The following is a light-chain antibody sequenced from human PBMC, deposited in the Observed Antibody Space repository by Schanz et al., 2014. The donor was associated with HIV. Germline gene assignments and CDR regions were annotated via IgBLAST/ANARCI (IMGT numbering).Light chain of an antibody. Sequence: DIVLTQSPDTLSVPPGERATLSCRASHSVSSNFFAWYQQKPGQAPRLVIYATSTRAAGIPDRFSGTGSGTDFTLTISSLEPEDFAVYYCQQRGNWPPFTFGGGTKVEIK. CDR2: ATS. J-gene: IGKJ4*01. CDR1: HSVSSNF. CDR3: QQRGNWPPFT. V-gene: IGKV3D-20*02.